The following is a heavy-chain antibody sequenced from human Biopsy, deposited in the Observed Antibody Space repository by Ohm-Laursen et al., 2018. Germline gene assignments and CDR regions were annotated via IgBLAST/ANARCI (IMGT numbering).Heavy chain of an antibody. D-gene: IGHD3-16*01. V-gene: IGHV4-59*01. CDR1: GGSISGYH. CDR2: IYYTGST. Sequence: SDTLSLTWTVSGGSISGYHWTWIRQSPGKGLEWIGYIYYTGSTNYNPSVKSRVTISVDTSKNQFSLKLNSVTAADTAVYFCARDSRGGHLNTTLITGKNLDSWGQGSLVTVSS. J-gene: IGHJ4*02. CDR3: ARDSRGGHLNTTLITGKNLDS.